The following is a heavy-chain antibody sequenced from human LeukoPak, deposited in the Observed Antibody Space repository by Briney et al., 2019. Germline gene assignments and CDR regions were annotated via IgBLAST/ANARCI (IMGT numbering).Heavy chain of an antibody. CDR1: GFTFSRFR. D-gene: IGHD6-13*01. J-gene: IGHJ4*02. V-gene: IGHV3-7*03. Sequence: PGGSLRLSCAASGFTFSRFRMSWVRQPPGKGLEWVANINQDGSEIYYVDSVKGRFTISRDNSKNTLYLQMNSLRVEDTAVYYCAKSGSSSWFLDYWGQGTLVTVSS. CDR3: AKSGSSSWFLDY. CDR2: INQDGSEI.